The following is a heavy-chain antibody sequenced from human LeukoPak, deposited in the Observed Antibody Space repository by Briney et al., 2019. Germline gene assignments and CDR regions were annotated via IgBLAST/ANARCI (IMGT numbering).Heavy chain of an antibody. Sequence: SGTLSLTCTVSGGSISRYYWRWVREPAGEGVGWVGGIYNSGGTNYNPSLKSRVTISVDTSKNQFSLKLSSVTAADTAVYYCARGRDYYGSGSYWGRPYYYYYGMDVWGQGTTVTVSS. V-gene: IGHV4-4*07. CDR2: IYNSGGT. CDR3: ARGRDYYGSGSYWGRPYYYYYGMDV. D-gene: IGHD3-10*01. J-gene: IGHJ6*02. CDR1: GGSISRYY.